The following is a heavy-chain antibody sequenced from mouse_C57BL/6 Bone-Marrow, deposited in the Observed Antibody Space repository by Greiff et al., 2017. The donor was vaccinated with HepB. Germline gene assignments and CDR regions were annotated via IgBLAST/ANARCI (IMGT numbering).Heavy chain of an antibody. D-gene: IGHD2-4*01. Sequence: EVQLQQSVAELVRPGASVKLSCTASGFNIKNTYMHWVKQRPEQGLEWIGRIDPANGNTKYAPKFQSKATITADTSSNTAYLQLSSLTSEDTAIYYCASYDYDCYYAMDYWGQGTSVTVSS. V-gene: IGHV14-3*01. J-gene: IGHJ4*01. CDR1: GFNIKNTY. CDR2: IDPANGNT. CDR3: ASYDYDCYYAMDY.